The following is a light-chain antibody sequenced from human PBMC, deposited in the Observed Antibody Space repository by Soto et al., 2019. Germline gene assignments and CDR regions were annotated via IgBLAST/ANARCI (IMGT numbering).Light chain of an antibody. V-gene: IGLV1-51*01. CDR2: DDN. CDR3: GSWDSSLSAYV. Sequence: QSVLTQPPSVSAAPGQKVTISCSGSSSNIGGNSVSWYQQLPGTAPKLLIYDDNKRPSGIPDRFSGSKSGTSATLGITGFQTGEEAYYYCGSWDSSLSAYVFGTGTKVTVL. J-gene: IGLJ1*01. CDR1: SSNIGGNS.